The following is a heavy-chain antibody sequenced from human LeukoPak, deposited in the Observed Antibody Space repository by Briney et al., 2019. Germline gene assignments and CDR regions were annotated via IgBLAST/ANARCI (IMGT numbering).Heavy chain of an antibody. Sequence: GESLRLSCAASGFTFNDYWMHWVRQAPGKGLVWVSRVNTDGSGTNYADSVKGRFSISRDNAKNTVYLQMNSLRAEDTAVYFCARSPVLDRNDWSFADWGQGTLVTVSS. J-gene: IGHJ4*02. D-gene: IGHD1-1*01. V-gene: IGHV3-74*01. CDR1: GFTFNDYW. CDR2: VNTDGSGT. CDR3: ARSPVLDRNDWSFAD.